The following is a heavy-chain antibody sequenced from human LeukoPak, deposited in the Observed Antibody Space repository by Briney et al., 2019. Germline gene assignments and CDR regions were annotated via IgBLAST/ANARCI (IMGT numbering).Heavy chain of an antibody. J-gene: IGHJ4*02. CDR2: IWYDGSNK. CDR1: GFTFSSYV. D-gene: IGHD1-26*01. CDR3: ARPTYSGSYYWFDY. Sequence: GGSLRLSCAASGFTFSSYVMHWVRQAPGKRLEWVAVIWYDGSNKYYADSVKGRFTISRDNSKNTLYLQMNSLRAEDTAVYYCARPTYSGSYYWFDYWGQGTLVTVSS. V-gene: IGHV3-33*01.